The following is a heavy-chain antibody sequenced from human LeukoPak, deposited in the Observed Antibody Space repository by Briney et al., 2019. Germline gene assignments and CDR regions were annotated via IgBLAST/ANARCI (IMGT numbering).Heavy chain of an antibody. Sequence: ASVKVFCKASGYTFTSYYMHWVRQAPGQGLEWMGIINPSGGSTSYAQKFQGRVTMTRDTSTSTVYMELSSLRSEDTAVYYCARATWELLDYYYMDVWGKGTTVTVSS. CDR3: ARATWELLDYYYMDV. CDR2: INPSGGST. J-gene: IGHJ6*03. V-gene: IGHV1-46*03. D-gene: IGHD1-26*01. CDR1: GYTFTSYY.